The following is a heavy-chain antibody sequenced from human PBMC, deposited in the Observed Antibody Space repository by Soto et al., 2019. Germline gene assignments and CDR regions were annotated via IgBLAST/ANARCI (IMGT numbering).Heavy chain of an antibody. Sequence: EVQLVESGGGLVQPGGSLKLSCAASGFTFSGSAMHWVRQASGKGLEWVGRIRSKANSYATAYAASVKGRFTISRDDSKNTAYLQMNSLKTEDTAVYYCTRLPSTVTTPLGVYYYYGMDVWGQGTTVTVSS. CDR2: IRSKANSYAT. V-gene: IGHV3-73*02. CDR3: TRLPSTVTTPLGVYYYYGMDV. D-gene: IGHD4-17*01. CDR1: GFTFSGSA. J-gene: IGHJ6*02.